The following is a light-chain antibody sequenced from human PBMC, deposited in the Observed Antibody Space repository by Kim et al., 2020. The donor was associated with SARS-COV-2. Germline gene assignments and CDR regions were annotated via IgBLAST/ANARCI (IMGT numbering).Light chain of an antibody. J-gene: IGKJ1*01. CDR3: QQYGSSPWT. CDR1: QSVGSSY. V-gene: IGKV3-20*01. CDR2: GAS. Sequence: SPVETATRSGRASQSVGSSYLAWYQQKPGQAPRLLIYGASSSATGIPNRFSGSGSGTDFTLTISRLEPEDFAVYYCQQYGSSPWTFGQGTKVDIK.